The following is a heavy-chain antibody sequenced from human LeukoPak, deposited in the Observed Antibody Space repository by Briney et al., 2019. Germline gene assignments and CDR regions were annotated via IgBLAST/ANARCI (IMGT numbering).Heavy chain of an antibody. CDR3: AALYSRTWFDP. V-gene: IGHV4-59*01. CDR2: IYYSGST. D-gene: IGHD2-8*01. CDR1: GGSISSYY. J-gene: IGHJ5*02. Sequence: PSETLSLTCTVSGGSISSYYWSWIRQPPGKGLEWIGYIYYSGSTNYNPSLKSRVTISVDTSKNQFSLKLSSVTAADTAVYYCAALYSRTWFDPWGQGTLVTVSS.